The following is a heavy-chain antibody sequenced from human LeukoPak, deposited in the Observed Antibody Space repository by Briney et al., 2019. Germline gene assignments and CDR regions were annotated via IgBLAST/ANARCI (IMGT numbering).Heavy chain of an antibody. J-gene: IGHJ4*02. CDR1: GGSISSYY. V-gene: IGHV4-59*08. CDR3: ARHGSHTPEDY. D-gene: IGHD2-2*02. Sequence: TSETLSLTCSVSGGSISSYYWSWIRQPPGKGLEWIGYIYDSGSTNYNPSLKSRVTISVDTSKNQFSLKLSSVTAADTAVYYCARHGSHTPEDYWGQGTLVTVSS. CDR2: IYDSGST.